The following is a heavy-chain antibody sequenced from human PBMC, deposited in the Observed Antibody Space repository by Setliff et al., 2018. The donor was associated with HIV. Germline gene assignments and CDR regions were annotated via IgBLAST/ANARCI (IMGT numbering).Heavy chain of an antibody. CDR1: GGSISSGSYY. CDR2: IHTSGST. CDR3: APGEGVASTYYHD. V-gene: IGHV4-61*09. J-gene: IGHJ4*01. D-gene: IGHD3-3*01. Sequence: SETLSLTCTVSGGSISSGSYYWSWIRQPAGKGLEWIGHIHTSGSTKYNPSLKSRVTISADTSKNQFSLNLSSVTAAGTAVYYCAPGEGVASTYYHDWGQGTQVTVSS.